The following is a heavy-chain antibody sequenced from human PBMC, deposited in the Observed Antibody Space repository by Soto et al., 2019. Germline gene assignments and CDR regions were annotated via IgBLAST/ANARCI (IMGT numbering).Heavy chain of an antibody. CDR1: GFTFSSYA. Sequence: EVQLLESGGGLVQPGGSLRLSCAASGFTFSSYAMSWVRQAPGKGLEWVSAISGSGGSTYYADSVKGRFTISRDNSKNTLYLQMNSLRAKDTAVYYCAKALPYYYDSSGYYLYFDYWGQGTLVTVSS. CDR3: AKALPYYYDSSGYYLYFDY. D-gene: IGHD3-22*01. J-gene: IGHJ4*02. CDR2: ISGSGGST. V-gene: IGHV3-23*01.